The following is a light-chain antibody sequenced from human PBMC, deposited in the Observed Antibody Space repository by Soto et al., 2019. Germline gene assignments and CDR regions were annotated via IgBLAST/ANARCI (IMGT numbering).Light chain of an antibody. CDR2: KAS. CDR1: QSISSW. J-gene: IGKJ1*01. V-gene: IGKV1-5*03. Sequence: DIQMTQSPSTLSASVGDRVTITCRASQSISSWLAWYQQKPGKAPQLLIYKASSLESGAPSRFSGRGFGTEWPLTISRLQPDDFATYYCLQYNSYSSLTFGPGTKAEIK. CDR3: LQYNSYSSLT.